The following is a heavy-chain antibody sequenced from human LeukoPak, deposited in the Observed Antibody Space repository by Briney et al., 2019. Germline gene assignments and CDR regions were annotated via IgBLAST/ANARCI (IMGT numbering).Heavy chain of an antibody. V-gene: IGHV4-4*07. J-gene: IGHJ4*02. D-gene: IGHD5-18*01. CDR3: ARLGYSYGYNYFDY. Sequence: SETLSLTCTVSGGSISSYYWSWIRQPAGKGLEWIGRIYTSGSTNYNPSLKSRVTMSVDTSKNQFSLKLSSVTAADTAVYYCARLGYSYGYNYFDYWGQGTLVTVSS. CDR2: IYTSGST. CDR1: GGSISSYY.